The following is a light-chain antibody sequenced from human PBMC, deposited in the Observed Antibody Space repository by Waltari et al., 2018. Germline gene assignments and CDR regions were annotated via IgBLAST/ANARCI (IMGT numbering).Light chain of an antibody. CDR2: GAS. CDR3: QQYNNWPLT. Sequence: EIVMTQSPATLSVSPGERPTLSCRASQSVSSNLAWYQQKPGQAPRLLIYGASTRATGIPARFRGSGSGTEFTLTFSSLQSEDFXVXGCQQYNNWPLTFGGGXKVEI. CDR1: QSVSSN. J-gene: IGKJ4*01. V-gene: IGKV3-15*01.